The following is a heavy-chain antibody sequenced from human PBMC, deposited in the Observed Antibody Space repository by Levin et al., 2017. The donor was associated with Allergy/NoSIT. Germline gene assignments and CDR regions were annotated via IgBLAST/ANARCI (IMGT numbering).Heavy chain of an antibody. CDR2: VYHNGFT. J-gene: IGHJ4*02. D-gene: IGHD4-17*01. V-gene: IGHV4-59*02. CDR3: ARAAPGDEFGDYPFDY. Sequence: SQTLSLTCTVSGDFVTSYYWSWVRQSPHKGLEWIGFVYHNGFTDYNPSLESRVTISMDTSNRQFSLKLTSVTAADTAVYYCARAAPGDEFGDYPFDYWAQGALVAVSS. CDR1: GDFVTSYY.